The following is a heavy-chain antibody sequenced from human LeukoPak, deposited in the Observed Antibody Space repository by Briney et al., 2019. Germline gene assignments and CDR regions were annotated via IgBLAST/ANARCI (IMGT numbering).Heavy chain of an antibody. CDR1: GFTFSTYN. CDR3: AKDGVLLWFGE. J-gene: IGHJ4*02. CDR2: ISSSSSTI. V-gene: IGHV3-48*01. Sequence: GGSLRLSCAASGFTFSTYNMNWVRQAPGKGLEWVSHISSSSSTIYYADSVKGRFTISRDNAKNSLYLQMNSLRAEDTAVYYCAKDGVLLWFGEGGQGTLVTVSS. D-gene: IGHD3-10*01.